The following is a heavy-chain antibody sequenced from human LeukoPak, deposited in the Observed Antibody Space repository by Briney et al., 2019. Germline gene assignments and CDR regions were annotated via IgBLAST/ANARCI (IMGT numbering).Heavy chain of an antibody. D-gene: IGHD3-22*01. CDR3: ATSGYLYFDY. Sequence: PGGSLRLSCAASGFTVTNTYMSWVRQAPGKGLEWVSITYNDGKTYFADSVKGRFTISRDSSKNTLYLQMNSLRPEDTALYYCATSGYLYFDYWGQGTLVTVSS. CDR2: TYNDGKT. J-gene: IGHJ4*02. V-gene: IGHV3-66*01. CDR1: GFTVTNTY.